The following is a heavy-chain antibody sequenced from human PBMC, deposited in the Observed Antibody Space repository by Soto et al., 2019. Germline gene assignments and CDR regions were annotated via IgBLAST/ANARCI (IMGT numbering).Heavy chain of an antibody. Sequence: SVKVSCKASGGTFSTYTITWVRQAPGQGLEWMGRIIPIIGIINYAQKFQGRVTISADKFTGTAYMELTGLSSVTAADTAVYYCARSEATVLDYWGQGTLVTVSS. D-gene: IGHD4-17*01. J-gene: IGHJ4*02. CDR1: GGTFSTYT. CDR3: ARSEATVLDY. V-gene: IGHV1-69*02. CDR2: IIPIIGII.